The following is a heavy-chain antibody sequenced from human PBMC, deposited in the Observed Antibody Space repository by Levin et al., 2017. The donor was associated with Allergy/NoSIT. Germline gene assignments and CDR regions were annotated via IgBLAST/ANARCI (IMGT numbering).Heavy chain of an antibody. V-gene: IGHV1-18*01. CDR3: ARFVVTPVSYFYMDV. J-gene: IGHJ6*03. D-gene: IGHD2-2*01. Sequence: ASVKVSCKASGYTFKNYGISWVRQAPGQGLEWMGWISTHNGNTNYAKSFQGRVTMTTDTSTSTADMELRSLISDDTAVYYCARFVVTPVSYFYMDVWGKGTTVTVSS. CDR1: GYTFKNYG. CDR2: ISTHNGNT.